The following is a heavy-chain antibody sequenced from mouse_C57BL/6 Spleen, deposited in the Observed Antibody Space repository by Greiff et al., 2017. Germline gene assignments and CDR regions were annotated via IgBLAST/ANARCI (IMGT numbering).Heavy chain of an antibody. CDR1: GFTFNTYA. CDR2: LRSKSSNYAT. CDR3: VRDGGYYSLYAMDY. J-gene: IGHJ4*01. V-gene: IGHV10-3*01. D-gene: IGHD2-3*01. Sequence: EVQVVESGGGLVQPKGSLKLSCAASGFTFNTYAMHWVRQAPGKGLEWVARLRSKSSNYATYYADSVKDRFTISRDDSQSMLYLQMNNLKTEDTAMYYCVRDGGYYSLYAMDYWGQGTSVTVSS.